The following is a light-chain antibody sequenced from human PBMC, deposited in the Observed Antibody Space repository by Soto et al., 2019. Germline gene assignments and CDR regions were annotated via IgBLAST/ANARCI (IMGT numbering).Light chain of an antibody. Sequence: QSVLTQPASVSGSPGQSITISCTGTSSDVGGYNYVSWYQQHPGKAPKLMIYDVSNRPLGVSNRFSGSKSGNTASLTISGLQGEDEADYYCSSYTSSSTLVVFGGRTKLTVL. J-gene: IGLJ2*01. CDR3: SSYTSSSTLVV. CDR1: SSDVGGYNY. CDR2: DVS. V-gene: IGLV2-14*01.